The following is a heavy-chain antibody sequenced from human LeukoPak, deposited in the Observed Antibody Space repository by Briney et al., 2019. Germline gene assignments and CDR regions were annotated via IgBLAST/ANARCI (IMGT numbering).Heavy chain of an antibody. J-gene: IGHJ4*02. CDR1: GYTFTSYY. D-gene: IGHD3-22*01. V-gene: IGHV1-46*01. CDR2: INPSGGST. Sequence: ASVKVSCKASGYTFTSYYMHWVRQASGQGLEWMGIINPSGGSTSYAQKFQGRVTMTRDTSTSTVYMELSSLRSEDTAVYYCARVIGAYYDSSGGLDYWGQGTLVTVSS. CDR3: ARVIGAYYDSSGGLDY.